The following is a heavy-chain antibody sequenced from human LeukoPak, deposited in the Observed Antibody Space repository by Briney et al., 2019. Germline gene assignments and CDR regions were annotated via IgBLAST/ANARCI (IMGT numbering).Heavy chain of an antibody. CDR2: INHSGST. V-gene: IGHV4-34*01. CDR3: ARGGTFGGVIPDYFDY. Sequence: SETLSLTCAVYGGSFSGYYWSWIRQPPGKGLEWIGEINHSGSTNYNPSLKSRVTMSVDTSKNQFSLKLSSVTAADTAVYYCARGGTFGGVIPDYFDYWGQGTLVTVSS. D-gene: IGHD3-16*02. J-gene: IGHJ4*02. CDR1: GGSFSGYY.